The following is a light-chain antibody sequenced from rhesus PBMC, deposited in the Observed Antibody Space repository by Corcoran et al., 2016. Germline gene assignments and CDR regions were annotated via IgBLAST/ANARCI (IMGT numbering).Light chain of an antibody. CDR1: NIGRFY. CDR3: QVWDKITDHYI. V-gene: IGLV3-36*02. CDR2: YDD. Sequence: SYDLSQPPSVSVAPGQTARITCEGDNIGRFYVHWLQQRPPQAPVVVIYYDDSRPSTIPARFSGSKSGNTATLTIAGVAAGDEADYYCQVWDKITDHYIFAPGTRLTVL. J-gene: IGLJ1*01.